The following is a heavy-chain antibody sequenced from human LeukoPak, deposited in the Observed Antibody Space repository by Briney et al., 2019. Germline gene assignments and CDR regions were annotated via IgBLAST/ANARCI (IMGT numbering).Heavy chain of an antibody. CDR3: ARDHSSGWYHGGYFDY. J-gene: IGHJ4*02. Sequence: PSETLSLTCAVYGGSFIGYYWSWIRQPPGKGLEWIGEINHSGSTNYNPTLKSRVTISVDKSKNQFSLKLSSVTAADTAVYYCARDHSSGWYHGGYFDYWGQGTLVTVSS. CDR2: INHSGST. CDR1: GGSFIGYY. V-gene: IGHV4-34*01. D-gene: IGHD6-19*01.